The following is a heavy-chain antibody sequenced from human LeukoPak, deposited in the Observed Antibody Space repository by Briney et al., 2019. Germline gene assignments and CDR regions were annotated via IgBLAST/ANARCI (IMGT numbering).Heavy chain of an antibody. CDR2: IKSKTDGGTT. D-gene: IGHD1-20*01. CDR1: GFTFSNAW. J-gene: IGHJ4*02. CDR3: TTDRAYNWNDDY. V-gene: IGHV3-15*01. Sequence: PGGSLRLSCAASGFTFSNAWMSWVRQAPGKGLEWVGRIKSKTDGGTTDYAAPVKGRFTISRDDSKNTLYLQMNSLKTEDTAVYYCTTDRAYNWNDDYWGQGTLVTVSS.